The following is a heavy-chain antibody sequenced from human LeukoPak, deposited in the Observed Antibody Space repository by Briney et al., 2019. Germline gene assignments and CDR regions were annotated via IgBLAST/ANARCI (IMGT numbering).Heavy chain of an antibody. D-gene: IGHD4-23*01. Sequence: GGFLRLSCAASGFTFSSYFWMHWVRQAPGKGLVWVSRIRSDGGSSTYADSVKGRFTISRDNAKNTLYLQMNTLRAEDTAVYYCVRDLDLGGHSSFVSWGQGTLVTVSS. V-gene: IGHV3-74*01. CDR3: VRDLDLGGHSSFVS. CDR2: IRSDGGSS. CDR1: GFTFSSYFW. J-gene: IGHJ4*02.